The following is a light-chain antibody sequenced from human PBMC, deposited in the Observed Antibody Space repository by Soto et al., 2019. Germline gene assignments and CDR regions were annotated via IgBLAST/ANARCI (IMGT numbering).Light chain of an antibody. J-gene: IGKJ1*01. CDR3: QQYRKWPPWT. V-gene: IGKV3-15*01. Sequence: EIVMTQSPATLAGSPGETVTLSCRASQSLSGNLAWYQQKPGQAPRLLIFRASTRATGVPARFSGRGSGKEFTLTISGLQSEDFAVYYCQQYRKWPPWTFGPGTRWIS. CDR2: RAS. CDR1: QSLSGN.